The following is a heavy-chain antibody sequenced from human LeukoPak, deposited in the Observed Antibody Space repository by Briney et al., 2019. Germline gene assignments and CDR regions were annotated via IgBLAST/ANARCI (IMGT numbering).Heavy chain of an antibody. CDR1: GFTFSSYA. V-gene: IGHV3-64*01. D-gene: IGHD1-1*01. J-gene: IGHJ4*02. CDR2: ISSNGGDT. CDR3: VRRTTAGPFDY. Sequence: GGSLRLSCAASGFTFSSYAMHWVRQAPGTGLEYVSGISSNGGDTHYANSVKGRFTISRDDSKKTLFLQMGSLRVEDMAVYYCVRRTTAGPFDYWGQGTLVTVSS.